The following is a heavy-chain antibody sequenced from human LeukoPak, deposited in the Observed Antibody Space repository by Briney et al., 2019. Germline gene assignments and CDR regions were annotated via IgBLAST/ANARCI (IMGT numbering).Heavy chain of an antibody. CDR2: IKADGGEK. V-gene: IGHV3-7*01. CDR3: AKARTQGYFDY. J-gene: IGHJ4*02. Sequence: GGSLRLSCAASGFTFSTYWMNWFRQTPGKGLEWVAKIKADGGEKDHVASVKGRFTISRDNAKNSLYLQMSSLRVEDTAVYYCAKARTQGYFDYWGQGTLVTVSS. CDR1: GFTFSTYW. D-gene: IGHD1-7*01.